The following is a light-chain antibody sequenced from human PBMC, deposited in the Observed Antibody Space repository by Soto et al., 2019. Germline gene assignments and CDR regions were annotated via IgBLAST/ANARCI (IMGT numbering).Light chain of an antibody. Sequence: DIQLTQAPSFLSASVGDRVTITFLASQDISSSLAWYQQKPGKAPKLLIYDASTLQTGVPSRFRGSGSGTEFTLTIRSLQPEDFATYSCQKLASYPIGTCGGGTTGDIK. CDR3: QKLASYPIGT. V-gene: IGKV1-9*01. CDR1: QDISSS. J-gene: IGKJ4*01. CDR2: DAS.